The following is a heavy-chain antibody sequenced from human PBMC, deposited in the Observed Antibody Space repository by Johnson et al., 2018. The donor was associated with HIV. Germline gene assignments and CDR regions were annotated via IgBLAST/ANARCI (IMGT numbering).Heavy chain of an antibody. J-gene: IGHJ3*02. V-gene: IGHV3-15*01. CDR2: LKSRADGGPT. CDR3: TTEGDAFDI. CDR1: GFPFSNAW. Sequence: VQLVESGGGLVKPGGSLRLSCGASGFPFSNAWMTWVRQAPGKGLEWVGRLKSRADGGPTDSAVPVKDRFTILRDDSKNTLYLQMSSLRTEDAGVYYCTTEGDAFDIWGQGTMVTVSS.